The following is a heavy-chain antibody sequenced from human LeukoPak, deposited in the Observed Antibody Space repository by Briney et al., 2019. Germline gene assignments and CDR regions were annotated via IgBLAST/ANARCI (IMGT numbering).Heavy chain of an antibody. CDR1: GGSISSYY. Sequence: PSETLSLTCTVSGGSISSYYWSWIRQPPGKGLEWSGYIYYSGSTNYNPSLKSRVTISVDTSKNQFSLKLSSVTAAATAVYYCARVGGGEPPMGLYVDVWGKGTTVTVS. CDR3: ARVGGGEPPMGLYVDV. D-gene: IGHD1-26*01. CDR2: IYYSGST. J-gene: IGHJ6*03. V-gene: IGHV4-59*01.